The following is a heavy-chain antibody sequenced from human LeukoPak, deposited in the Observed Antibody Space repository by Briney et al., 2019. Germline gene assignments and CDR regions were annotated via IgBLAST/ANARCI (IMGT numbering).Heavy chain of an antibody. CDR2: ISSSSYI. J-gene: IGHJ3*02. Sequence: GGSLRLSCAASGFTFSSYSMNWVRQAPGKGLEWVSSISSSSYIYYADSVKGRFTISRDNAKNSLYLQMNSLRAEDTAVYYCAREYCSGGSCYIAAFDIWGQGTMVTVSS. CDR3: AREYCSGGSCYIAAFDI. D-gene: IGHD2-15*01. CDR1: GFTFSSYS. V-gene: IGHV3-21*01.